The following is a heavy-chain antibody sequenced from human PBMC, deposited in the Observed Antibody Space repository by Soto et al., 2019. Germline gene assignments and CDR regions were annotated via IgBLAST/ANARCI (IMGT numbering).Heavy chain of an antibody. Sequence: EVQLVETGGRLIQPGGSLRLSCAASGLIVSSNYMNWVRQAPGKGLEWVSVLYSGGSTHYAGSVKGRFIISRDNSKNTLYLQMNSLRAEDTAVYYCARDRPGDEGDGFDIWGHGTMVTVSS. CDR3: ARDRPGDEGDGFDI. D-gene: IGHD3-10*01. V-gene: IGHV3-53*02. CDR1: GLIVSSNY. CDR2: LYSGGST. J-gene: IGHJ3*02.